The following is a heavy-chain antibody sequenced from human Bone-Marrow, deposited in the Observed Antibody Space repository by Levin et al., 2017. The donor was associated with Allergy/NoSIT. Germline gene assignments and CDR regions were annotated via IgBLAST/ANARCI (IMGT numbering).Heavy chain of an antibody. CDR2: LSYGEYNQ. J-gene: IGHJ1*01. V-gene: IGHV3-30*04. CDR3: ARAPPEAAPGRGYFQH. CDR1: GFSFSDYA. D-gene: IGHD6-13*01. Sequence: PGGSLRLSCAASGFSFSDYAMHWVRQAPGKGLEWVATLSYGEYNQYYGDSVKGRFTISRDTSRDTLFLAMNNLRPDDTAVYYCARAPPEAAPGRGYFQHWGQGTLVTVSS.